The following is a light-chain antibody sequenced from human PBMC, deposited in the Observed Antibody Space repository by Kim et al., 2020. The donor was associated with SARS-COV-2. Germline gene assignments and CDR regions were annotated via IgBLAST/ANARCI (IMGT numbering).Light chain of an antibody. CDR2: GAS. CDR1: QTVRSSY. J-gene: IGKJ2*01. V-gene: IGKV3-20*01. CDR3: QQYGSSPVT. Sequence: EIVLTQSPGTLSLSPGERATLSCRASQTVRSSYLAWYQQKPGQAPRLLIYGASSRPTGIPDMFSGSGSGTDFTLIISRLEPEDFAVYYCQQYGSSPVTFGQGTKLEI.